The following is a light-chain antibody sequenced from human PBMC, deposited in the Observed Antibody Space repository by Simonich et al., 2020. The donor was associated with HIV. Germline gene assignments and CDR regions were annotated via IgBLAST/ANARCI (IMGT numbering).Light chain of an antibody. Sequence: DIQMTKSPSTLSASVGDRVTITCRASQSISSWLAWYQQKPGKAPKLLIYKASSLESGVPSRFSGSGSGTEFTLTISSLQPDDFATYYCQQYSTYPLTFGGGTKVEIK. CDR3: QQYSTYPLT. CDR1: QSISSW. J-gene: IGKJ4*01. CDR2: KAS. V-gene: IGKV1-5*03.